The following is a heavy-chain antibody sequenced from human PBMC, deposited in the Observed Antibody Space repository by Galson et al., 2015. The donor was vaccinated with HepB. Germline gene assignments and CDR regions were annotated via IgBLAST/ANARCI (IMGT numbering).Heavy chain of an antibody. CDR2: ISCDAKDV. CDR1: GLTFNAYS. J-gene: IGHJ4*02. V-gene: IGHV3-48*02. Sequence: SLRLSCAASGLTFNAYSMNWVRQAPGKGLEWVSYISCDAKDVYYAESVKARFTITRDNAKNSIYLQMNSLRDEDTAIYYCATNSGSNYEGYWGLGTLVTVSS. CDR3: ATNSGSNYEGY. D-gene: IGHD1-26*01.